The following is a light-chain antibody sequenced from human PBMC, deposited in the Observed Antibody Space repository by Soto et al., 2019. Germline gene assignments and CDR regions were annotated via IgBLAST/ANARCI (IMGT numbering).Light chain of an antibody. J-gene: IGKJ4*02. CDR1: QSVDIN. CDR2: GAS. Sequence: EIVMTQSPATLSVSPGERATLSCRASQSVDINLAWYQKKAGQAPRLLIYGASTRATAIPARFSGSGSGTEFTLTISSLQSEDFALYYCQQYDSWPTFGGGTKVDIK. CDR3: QQYDSWPT. V-gene: IGKV3-15*01.